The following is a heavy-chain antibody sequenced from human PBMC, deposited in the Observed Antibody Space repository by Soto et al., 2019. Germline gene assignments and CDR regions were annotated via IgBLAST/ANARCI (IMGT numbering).Heavy chain of an antibody. Sequence: EVQLLESGGGLVQPGGSLRLSCAASGFTFSSYAMSWVRQAPGKGLEWVSAISGSGGSTYYADSVKGRFTISRDNSKNTLYLQMNSLRAEDTAVYYCAKSAAYSGSYLYYFDYWGQGTLVTVSS. V-gene: IGHV3-23*01. CDR1: GFTFSSYA. D-gene: IGHD1-26*01. CDR3: AKSAAYSGSYLYYFDY. J-gene: IGHJ4*02. CDR2: ISGSGGST.